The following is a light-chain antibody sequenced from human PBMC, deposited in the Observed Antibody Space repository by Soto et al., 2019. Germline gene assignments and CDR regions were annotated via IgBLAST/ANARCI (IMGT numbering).Light chain of an antibody. CDR3: QQYNSMLS. J-gene: IGKJ4*01. CDR2: DAS. Sequence: DIPMTQSPSSLSASEGDRVTITCQSSHDVSRNLNWFQQKPGEAPQLLIYDASNLERGVPSRFSGSGSGTDFTLTISSLQPEDGATYYCQQYNSMLSFGGGTEVEIK. V-gene: IGKV1-33*01. CDR1: HDVSRN.